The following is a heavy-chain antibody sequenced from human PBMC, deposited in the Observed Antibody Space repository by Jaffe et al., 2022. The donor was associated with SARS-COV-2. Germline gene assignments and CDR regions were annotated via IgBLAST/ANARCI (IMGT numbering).Heavy chain of an antibody. CDR2: ISYDGSNK. D-gene: IGHD3-9*01. Sequence: QVQLVESGGGVVQPGRSLRLSCAASGFTFSSYAMHWVRQAPGKGLEWVAVISYDGSNKYYADSVKGRFTISRDNSKNTLYLQMNSLRAEDTAVYYCASSELDWSNQFDYWGQGTLVTVSS. V-gene: IGHV3-30-3*01. CDR3: ASSELDWSNQFDY. J-gene: IGHJ4*02. CDR1: GFTFSSYA.